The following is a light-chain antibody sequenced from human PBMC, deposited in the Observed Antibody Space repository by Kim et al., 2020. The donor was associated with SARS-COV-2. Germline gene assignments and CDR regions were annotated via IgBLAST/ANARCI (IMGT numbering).Light chain of an antibody. CDR3: ATWDDSHVV. CDR1: TPRTGSNY. CDR2: RNN. V-gene: IGLV1-47*01. Sequence: PGRCMPTSCSGSTPRTGSNYVYWCQQTPGTAPNPLTERNNQRPSGVPDRFSGSKSGTSASLAISGLRSEDEADYYCATWDDSHVVFGGGTQLTVL. J-gene: IGLJ2*01.